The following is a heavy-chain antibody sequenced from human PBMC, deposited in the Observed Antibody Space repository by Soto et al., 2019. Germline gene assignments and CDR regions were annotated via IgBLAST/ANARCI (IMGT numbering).Heavy chain of an antibody. Sequence: QVQLVQSGAEEKKPGASVKVSCRASGYSFTSYAMHWVRQAPGQRLEWMGWLNAGNGNTKYSREFQPRVTFTRDASASTAYMELSSLRSEDTAVYYCARLPHLGYYYGMDVWGQGTTVTGSS. CDR3: ARLPHLGYYYGMDV. D-gene: IGHD3-16*01. V-gene: IGHV1-3*05. CDR1: GYSFTSYA. J-gene: IGHJ6*02. CDR2: LNAGNGNT.